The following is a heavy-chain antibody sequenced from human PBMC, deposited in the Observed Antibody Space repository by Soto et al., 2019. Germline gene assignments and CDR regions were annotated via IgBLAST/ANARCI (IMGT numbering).Heavy chain of an antibody. D-gene: IGHD3-22*01. V-gene: IGHV1-18*01. Sequence: GASVNVSCKASGYTFNSYGITWVRQAPGQGLEWIGWISAYNGKTNYAQNLQGRVTMTTDTSTSTAHMELRSLIFDDTAVYFCARRPRDRAPDFWGQGTLVTVSS. CDR1: GYTFNSYG. J-gene: IGHJ4*02. CDR3: ARRPRDRAPDF. CDR2: ISAYNGKT.